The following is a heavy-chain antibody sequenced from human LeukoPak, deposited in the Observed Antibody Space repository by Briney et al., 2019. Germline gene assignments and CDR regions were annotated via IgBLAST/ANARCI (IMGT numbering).Heavy chain of an antibody. CDR3: ARHVTADNWFDP. J-gene: IGHJ5*02. CDR2: ISDSGTI. Sequence: PSETLSLTCTVSGDSLNSNNYYWGWIRQPPGKGLEWIGSISDSGTIHYNPSLKSRVTILVDTPKKQVSLKVNAVTAADTAVYYCARHVTADNWFDPWGQGTLVTVSS. V-gene: IGHV4-39*01. CDR1: GDSLNSNNYY.